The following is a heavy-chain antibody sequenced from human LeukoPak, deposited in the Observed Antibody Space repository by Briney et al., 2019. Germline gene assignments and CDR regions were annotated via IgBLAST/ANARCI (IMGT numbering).Heavy chain of an antibody. V-gene: IGHV1-3*01. CDR3: AADGVQLGSCDY. CDR1: GYTFTSYA. J-gene: IGHJ4*02. CDR2: INAGNGNT. D-gene: IGHD2-15*01. Sequence: GASVKVSCEASGYTFTSYAMHWVRQAPGQRLEWMGWINAGNGNTKYSQKFQGRVTITRDTSASTAYMELSSLRSEDTAVYYCAADGVQLGSCDYWGQGTLVTVSS.